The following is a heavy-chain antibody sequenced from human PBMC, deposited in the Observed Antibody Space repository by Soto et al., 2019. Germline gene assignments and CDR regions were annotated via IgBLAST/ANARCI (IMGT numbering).Heavy chain of an antibody. J-gene: IGHJ4*02. Sequence: QVTLKESGPVLVKPTETLTLTCTVSGFSLSSVRLGVSWIRQPPGKALEWLAHIFSNDEKAYSTSLKSRLTTSKDTSKSQVVLTMTNMDPVDTATYYCARIDDDNSGYYLDYWGQGTLVTVSS. CDR1: GFSLSSVRLG. CDR2: IFSNDEK. V-gene: IGHV2-26*01. D-gene: IGHD3-22*01. CDR3: ARIDDDNSGYYLDY.